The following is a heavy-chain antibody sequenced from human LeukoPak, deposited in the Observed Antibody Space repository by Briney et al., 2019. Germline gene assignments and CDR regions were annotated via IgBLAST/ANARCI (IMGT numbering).Heavy chain of an antibody. CDR3: ARASSIAVAGGPYYYYYYYMDV. CDR1: GYTFTSYG. CDR2: ISAHNGNT. D-gene: IGHD6-19*01. V-gene: IGHV1-18*01. J-gene: IGHJ6*03. Sequence: ASVKVSCKASGYTFTSYGISWVRQAPGQGLEWMGWISAHNGNTNYAQKLQGRVTMTTDTSTSTAYMELRSLRSDDTAVYYCARASSIAVAGGPYYYYYYYMDVWGKGTTATVSS.